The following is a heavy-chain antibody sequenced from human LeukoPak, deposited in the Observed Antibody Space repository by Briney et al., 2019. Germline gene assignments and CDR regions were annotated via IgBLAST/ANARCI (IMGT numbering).Heavy chain of an antibody. CDR3: ARAAHRGYSFDY. D-gene: IGHD3-10*01. CDR2: ILYDVSNK. Sequence: GGSLRLSCAASEFTLSSYAMHWVRQAPGKGLEWVANILYDVSNKYYADSVKGRFTISRDISKSTLYLQMNSLRAEDTAVYYCARAAHRGYSFDYWGQGTLVTVSS. J-gene: IGHJ4*02. V-gene: IGHV3-30*04. CDR1: EFTLSSYA.